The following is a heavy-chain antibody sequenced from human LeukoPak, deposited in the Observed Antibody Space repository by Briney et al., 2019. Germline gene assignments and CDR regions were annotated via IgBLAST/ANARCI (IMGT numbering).Heavy chain of an antibody. CDR1: GFTFSSYG. Sequence: GGSLRLSCAASGFTFSSYGMHWVRQAPGKGLEWVGRIKSKTDGGTTDYAAPVKGRFTISRDDSKNTLYLQMNSLKTEDTAVYYCTTDLQWLRDFWSGYYTFDYWGQGTLVTVSS. J-gene: IGHJ4*02. CDR2: IKSKTDGGTT. V-gene: IGHV3-15*01. D-gene: IGHD3-3*01. CDR3: TTDLQWLRDFWSGYYTFDY.